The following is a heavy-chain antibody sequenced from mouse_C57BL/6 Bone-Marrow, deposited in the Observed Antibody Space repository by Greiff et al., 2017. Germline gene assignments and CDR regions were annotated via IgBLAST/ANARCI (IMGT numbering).Heavy chain of an antibody. CDR1: GYTFTSYW. V-gene: IGHV1-53*01. J-gene: IGHJ2*01. CDR3: ARSGGLRRLDY. D-gene: IGHD2-4*01. CDR2: INPSNGGT. Sequence: QVQLQQPGTELVKPGASVKLSCKASGYTFTSYWMHWVKQRPGQGLEWIGNINPSNGGTNYNEKLKSKATLTVDKSSSPAYMLLSGLTSEYSAVYYCARSGGLRRLDYWGQGTTLTVAS.